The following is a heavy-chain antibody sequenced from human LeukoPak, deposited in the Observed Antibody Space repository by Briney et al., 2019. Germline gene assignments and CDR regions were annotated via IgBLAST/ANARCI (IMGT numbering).Heavy chain of an antibody. CDR1: GFTFSSYT. CDR2: ISSSSSYI. D-gene: IGHD3-22*01. Sequence: GGSLRLSCAASGFTFSSYTMNWVRQAPGKGLEWLSSISSSSSYIYYADSVKGRFTISRDNAKNSLYLQMNSLRAEDTAVYYCARDNYYYDSSGYYHFDYWGQGTLVTVSS. CDR3: ARDNYYYDSSGYYHFDY. V-gene: IGHV3-21*01. J-gene: IGHJ4*02.